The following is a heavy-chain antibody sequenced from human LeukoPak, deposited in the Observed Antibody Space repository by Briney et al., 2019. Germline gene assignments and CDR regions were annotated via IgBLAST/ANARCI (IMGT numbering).Heavy chain of an antibody. CDR1: GSRFTDYT. D-gene: IGHD5-24*01. V-gene: IGHV3-21*01. J-gene: IGHJ4*02. Sequence: GGSLRLSCAASGSRFTDYTMNWVRQAPGRGLEWVSSVSFSSTYIYYADSVKGRFTVSRDNAKNSLYLQMNSLGDGDTAVYYCARQRLGYYLDSWGQGTLVTVSS. CDR2: VSFSSTYI. CDR3: ARQRLGYYLDS.